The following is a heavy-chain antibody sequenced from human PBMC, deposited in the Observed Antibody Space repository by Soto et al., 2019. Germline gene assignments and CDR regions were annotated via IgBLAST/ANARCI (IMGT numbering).Heavy chain of an antibody. Sequence: QVQLQESGPGLVKPSQTLSLTCTVSGGSISSGDYYWRWIRQPPGKGLEWIGYIYYSGSTYYNPSLKSRVTISVDTSKNQFSVELSSVTAADTAVYYWAREGPGTTVHNNWFDPWGQGTLVTVSS. V-gene: IGHV4-30-4*01. CDR1: GGSISSGDYY. CDR2: IYYSGST. D-gene: IGHD4-4*01. CDR3: AREGPGTTVHNNWFDP. J-gene: IGHJ5*02.